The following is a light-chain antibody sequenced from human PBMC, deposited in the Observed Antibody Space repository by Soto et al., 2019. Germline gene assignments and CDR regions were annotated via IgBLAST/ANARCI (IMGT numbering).Light chain of an antibody. CDR1: SCDVGGYNY. CDR2: EVS. CDR3: SSYRTKSSVV. Sequence: QSALTQPASVSGSPGQSITISCTGTSCDVGGYNYVSWYQHHPGKAPKLMIYEVSSRPSGVSNRFFGSKSGNTASLTISGLQTEDEADYFCSSYRTKSSVVFGGGTKLTVL. J-gene: IGLJ2*01. V-gene: IGLV2-14*01.